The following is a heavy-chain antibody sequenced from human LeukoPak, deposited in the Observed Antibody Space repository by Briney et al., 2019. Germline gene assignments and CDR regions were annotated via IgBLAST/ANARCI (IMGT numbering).Heavy chain of an antibody. Sequence: ASVTVSCKASGYTFTGYYMHWVRQAPGQGLEWMGWINPNSGGTNYAQKFQGRVTMTRDTSISTAYMELSRLRSDDTAVYYCARASGVRGIAVAPYGYWFDPWGQGTLVTVSS. CDR1: GYTFTGYY. CDR2: INPNSGGT. D-gene: IGHD6-19*01. J-gene: IGHJ5*02. CDR3: ARASGVRGIAVAPYGYWFDP. V-gene: IGHV1-2*02.